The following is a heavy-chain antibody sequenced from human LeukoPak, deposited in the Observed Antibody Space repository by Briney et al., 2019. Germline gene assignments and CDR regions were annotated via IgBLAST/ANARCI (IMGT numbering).Heavy chain of an antibody. V-gene: IGHV4-39*01. CDR2: IYYSGST. J-gene: IGHJ4*02. CDR1: GGSISSSSYY. Sequence: PSETLSLTRTVSGGSISSSSYYWGWIRQPPGKGLEWIGSIYYSGSTYYNPSLKSRVTTSVDTSKNQFSLKLSSVTAADTAVYYCASPDSSGWAKGDYWGQGTLVTVSS. D-gene: IGHD6-19*01. CDR3: ASPDSSGWAKGDY.